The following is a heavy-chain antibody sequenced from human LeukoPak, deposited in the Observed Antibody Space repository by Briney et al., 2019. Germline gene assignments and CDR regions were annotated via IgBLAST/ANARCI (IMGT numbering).Heavy chain of an antibody. D-gene: IGHD2-2*01. Sequence: PGGPLRLSCAASGFTFDDYGMSWVRQAPGKGLEWVSGINWNGGSTGYADSVKGRFTISRDNAKNSLYLQMNSLRAEDTALYYCATLLYPAYYYGMDVWGQGTTVTVSS. CDR2: INWNGGST. CDR3: ATLLYPAYYYGMDV. J-gene: IGHJ6*02. V-gene: IGHV3-20*04. CDR1: GFTFDDYG.